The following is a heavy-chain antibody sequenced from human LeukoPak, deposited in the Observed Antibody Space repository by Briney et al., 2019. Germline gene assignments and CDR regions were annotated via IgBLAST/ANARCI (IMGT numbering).Heavy chain of an antibody. CDR2: ISSSSSYI. D-gene: IGHD3-9*01. V-gene: IGHV3-21*01. Sequence: GGSLRLSCAASGFTFSSYSMNWVRQAPGKGLEWVSSISSSSSYIYYADSVKGRFTISRDNAKNSPYLQMNSLRAEDTAVYYCARSEDYDILTGYAADFDYWGQGTLVTVSS. CDR1: GFTFSSYS. CDR3: ARSEDYDILTGYAADFDY. J-gene: IGHJ4*02.